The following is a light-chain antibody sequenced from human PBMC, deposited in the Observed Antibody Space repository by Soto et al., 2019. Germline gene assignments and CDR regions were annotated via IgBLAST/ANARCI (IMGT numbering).Light chain of an antibody. CDR2: ENN. V-gene: IGLV1-51*02. CDR1: SSNIGNNY. Sequence: QSVLTQPPSVSAAPGQKVTISCSGSSSNIGNNYVSWYQQLPGTAPKLLIYENNKRPSGIPDRFSGSKSGTSATLGFTGLQTGDEADYYCGTWDSSLSASYVFGTGTKLTVL. CDR3: GTWDSSLSASYV. J-gene: IGLJ1*01.